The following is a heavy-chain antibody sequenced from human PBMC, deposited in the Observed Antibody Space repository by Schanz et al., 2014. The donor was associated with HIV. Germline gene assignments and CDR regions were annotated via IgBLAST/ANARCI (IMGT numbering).Heavy chain of an antibody. Sequence: QVQLVQSGAEVKKPGASVKVSCKASGYTFTSYYMHWVRQAPGQGLEWMGIINPSGGSTSYAQKFQGRVTMTRDTSTSTVYMDLSSLRSEDTAVYYCARDYSSGWYLDYWGQGTLVTVSS. CDR2: INPSGGST. CDR1: GYTFTSYY. D-gene: IGHD6-19*01. J-gene: IGHJ4*02. V-gene: IGHV1-46*01. CDR3: ARDYSSGWYLDY.